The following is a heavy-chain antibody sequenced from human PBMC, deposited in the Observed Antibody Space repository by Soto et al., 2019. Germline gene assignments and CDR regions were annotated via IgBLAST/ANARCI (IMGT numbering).Heavy chain of an antibody. CDR2: ISGSGDRT. J-gene: IGHJ4*02. Sequence: EVQLLESGGGLVQPGGSLRLSCAASGITISNYPMSWVRQAPGKGLDWVSGISGSGDRTYYADSAKGRFTISKDISGNSLSLQLDSLGVEDTAVYFCVKDDGSYPSTAPHWGQGTLFTVSS. D-gene: IGHD3-16*02. CDR3: VKDDGSYPSTAPH. CDR1: GITISNYP. V-gene: IGHV3-23*01.